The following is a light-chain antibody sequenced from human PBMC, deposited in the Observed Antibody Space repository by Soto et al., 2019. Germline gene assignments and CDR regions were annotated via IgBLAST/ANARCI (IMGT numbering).Light chain of an antibody. Sequence: DVEMTQSPLSLPVTPGEPASISCRSSRSLLHSNGYNYLDWYLQKAGQSPQLLIYLGSNRASGVPDRFSGSGSGTKFTLKISRVEAVDVGVYYCMQALHIPPTFGQ. CDR2: LGS. CDR1: RSLLHSNGYNY. V-gene: IGKV2-28*01. CDR3: MQALHIPPT. J-gene: IGKJ2*01.